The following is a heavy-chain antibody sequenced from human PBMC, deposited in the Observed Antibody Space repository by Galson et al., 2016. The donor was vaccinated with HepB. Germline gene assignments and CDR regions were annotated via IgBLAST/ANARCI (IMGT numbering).Heavy chain of an antibody. V-gene: IGHV4-39*01. CDR3: ARLIFYCGGDCYQYFQH. CDR1: GGSISSSNYY. J-gene: IGHJ1*01. Sequence: ETLSLTCTVSGGSISSSNYYWGWIRQPPGKGLEWIGTIYYGGSTYYNPSLESRVTISVDTSKNQFSLKLSSVTAADPAVYYCARLIFYCGGDCYQYFQHWGQGTLVTVSS. D-gene: IGHD2-21*02. CDR2: IYYGGST.